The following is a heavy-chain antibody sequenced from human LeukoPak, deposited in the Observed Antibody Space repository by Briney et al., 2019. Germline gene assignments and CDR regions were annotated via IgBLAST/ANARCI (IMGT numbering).Heavy chain of an antibody. V-gene: IGHV5-51*01. Sequence: GESLKISCKGSGYSFTSYWIGWVRQMPGKGLEWMGIIYPGDSDTRYSPSFQGQVTISADKSISTAYLQWSSLKASDTATYYCARQSVGVVVPAAAFDIWGQGTMVTVSS. CDR1: GYSFTSYW. CDR2: IYPGDSDT. D-gene: IGHD2-2*01. J-gene: IGHJ3*02. CDR3: ARQSVGVVVPAAAFDI.